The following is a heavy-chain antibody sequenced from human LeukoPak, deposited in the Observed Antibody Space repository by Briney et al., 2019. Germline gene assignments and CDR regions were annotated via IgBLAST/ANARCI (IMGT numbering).Heavy chain of an antibody. D-gene: IGHD7-27*01. V-gene: IGHV3-7*01. CDR2: IREDGS. CDR3: ARDVNWGHFDY. Sequence: GGSLRLSCAASGFTFGTYWMAWVRQGPGRGQEWVASIREDGSDYVASMKGRFAISRNNAKNSVYLQMNSLRAEDTAVYYCARDVNWGHFDYWGQGTLVTVSS. CDR1: GFTFGTYW. J-gene: IGHJ4*02.